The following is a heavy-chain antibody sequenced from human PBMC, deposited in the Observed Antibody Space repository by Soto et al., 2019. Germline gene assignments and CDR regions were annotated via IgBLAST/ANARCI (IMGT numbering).Heavy chain of an antibody. CDR2: ISAYNGNT. D-gene: IGHD1-26*01. V-gene: IGHV1-18*01. Sequence: QVQLVQSGAEVKKPGASVKVSCKASGYTFTSYGISWVRQAPGQGLEWMGGISAYNGNTNYAQKLQGRVTMTTDTATSSANMELRSLRSDDTAVYYCARAEGWELRYYYGMDVWGQGTTVTVSS. CDR3: ARAEGWELRYYYGMDV. CDR1: GYTFTSYG. J-gene: IGHJ6*02.